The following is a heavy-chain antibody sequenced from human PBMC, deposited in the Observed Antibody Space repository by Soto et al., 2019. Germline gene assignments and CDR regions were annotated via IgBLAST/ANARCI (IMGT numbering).Heavy chain of an antibody. J-gene: IGHJ4*02. Sequence: QVELQESGPGLVKPSGPLSLTCAVSGDSVSSRFWWRWVRQSPGKGLEWIGEIYHSGSANYNPSLKSRVTMSVDNSKNQVSLKLNSVTAADTAVYYCARYNAASGTYYFDYWGQGTLVTVSS. CDR1: GDSVSSRFW. V-gene: IGHV4-4*02. CDR3: ARYNAASGTYYFDY. CDR2: IYHSGSA. D-gene: IGHD6-13*01.